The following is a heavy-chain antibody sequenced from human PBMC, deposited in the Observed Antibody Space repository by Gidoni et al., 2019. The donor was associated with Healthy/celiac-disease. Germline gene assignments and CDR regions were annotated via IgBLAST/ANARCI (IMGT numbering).Heavy chain of an antibody. CDR3: ARMSYYDSSGYYYDRYFDY. Sequence: EVQLVESGGGLVKPGGSLRLSCAASGFTFSSYSMNWVRQAPGKGLEWVSSISSSSSYIYYADSVKGRFTISRDNAKNSLYLQMNSLRAEDTAVYYCARMSYYDSSGYYYDRYFDYWGQGTLVTVSS. CDR1: GFTFSSYS. V-gene: IGHV3-21*01. D-gene: IGHD3-22*01. CDR2: ISSSSSYI. J-gene: IGHJ4*02.